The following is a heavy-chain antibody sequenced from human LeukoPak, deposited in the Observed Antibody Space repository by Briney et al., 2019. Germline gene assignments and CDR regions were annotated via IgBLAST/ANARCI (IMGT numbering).Heavy chain of an antibody. J-gene: IGHJ4*02. CDR3: ARAYGGPLG. V-gene: IGHV3-48*03. CDR1: GFTFSTYE. Sequence: GGSLRHSCAASGFTFSTYEMNWVRQAPGKGLQWVSYISGSGSIICYAGSVKGRFTISRDNAKNSLYLQMNSLRAEDTAIYYCARAYGGPLGWGQGTLVAVSS. D-gene: IGHD4/OR15-4a*01. CDR2: ISGSGSII.